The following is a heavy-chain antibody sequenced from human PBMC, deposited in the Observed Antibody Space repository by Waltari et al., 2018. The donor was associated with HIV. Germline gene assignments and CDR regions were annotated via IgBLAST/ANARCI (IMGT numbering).Heavy chain of an antibody. D-gene: IGHD3-22*01. V-gene: IGHV3-23*01. CDR3: AKAFSDNTAYYYDF. J-gene: IGHJ4*02. CDR2: ISGSGADS. CDR1: GFAYVSYS. Sequence: EVQLLESGGGLVQSGGSPRLSCAASGFAYVSYSMTWGRQSPGRGLEWVSAISGSGADSFYADSVKGRFSISRDNSKNTVYLQMNNLRAADTAIYYCAKAFSDNTAYYYDFWGRGTRVTVAS.